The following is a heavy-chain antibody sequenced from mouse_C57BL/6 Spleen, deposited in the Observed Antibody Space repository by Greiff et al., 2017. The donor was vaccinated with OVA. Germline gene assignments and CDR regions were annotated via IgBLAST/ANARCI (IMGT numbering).Heavy chain of an antibody. CDR2: IHPNSGST. Sequence: QVQLQQPGAELVKPGASVKLSCEASGYTFTSYWMHWVKQRPGQGLEWIGMIHPNSGSTNYNEKFKSKATLTVDKSSSTTYMQLSSLTSEDTAVYDCARSYYDVGFAYWGQGTLVTVSA. J-gene: IGHJ3*01. D-gene: IGHD2-4*01. CDR1: GYTFTSYW. V-gene: IGHV1-64*01. CDR3: ARSYYDVGFAY.